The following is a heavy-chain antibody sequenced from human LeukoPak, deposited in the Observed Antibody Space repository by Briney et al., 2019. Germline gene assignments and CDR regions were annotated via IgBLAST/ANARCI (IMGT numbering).Heavy chain of an antibody. CDR1: GGTFSSYA. J-gene: IGHJ4*02. CDR2: TIPIFGTA. Sequence: ASVKVSCKASGGTFSSYAISWVRQAPGQGLEWMGRTIPIFGTANYAQKFQGRVTITTDESTSTAYMELSSLRSEDTAVYYCARSDSSGWYYFDYWGQGTLVTVSS. CDR3: ARSDSSGWYYFDY. D-gene: IGHD6-19*01. V-gene: IGHV1-69*05.